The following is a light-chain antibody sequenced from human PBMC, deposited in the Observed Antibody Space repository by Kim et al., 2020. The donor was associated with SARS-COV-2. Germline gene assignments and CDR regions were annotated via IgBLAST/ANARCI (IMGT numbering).Light chain of an antibody. Sequence: SSELIQDPAVSVALGQTVRITCQGDSLRSYYATWYQQKPGQAPKVVIYGKDNRPSGVPDRFSGSSSGNTAYLTITGTQAGDEADYYCNSRDSNDYVVFGG. CDR3: NSRDSNDYVV. CDR2: GKD. J-gene: IGLJ2*01. V-gene: IGLV3-19*01. CDR1: SLRSYY.